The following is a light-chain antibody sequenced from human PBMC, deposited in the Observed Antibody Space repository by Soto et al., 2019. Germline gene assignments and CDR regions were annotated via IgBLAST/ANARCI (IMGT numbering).Light chain of an antibody. V-gene: IGLV1-40*01. CDR3: QSYDSSLSGYV. Sequence: VLTQPPSVSGAPGQRVTISCTGSSSNIGAGYDVHWYHQLPGTAPKLLIYANNNRPSGVPDRFSGSKSGTSASLAITGLQAEDEADYYCQSYDSSLSGYVFGSGTKVTVL. CDR1: SSNIGAGYD. CDR2: ANN. J-gene: IGLJ1*01.